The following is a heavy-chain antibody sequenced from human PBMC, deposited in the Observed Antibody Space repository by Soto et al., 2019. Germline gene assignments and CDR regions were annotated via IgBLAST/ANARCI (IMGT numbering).Heavy chain of an antibody. Sequence: EVQLLESGGGLVQPGGSLRLSCAASGFSFNNYAMNWVRQAPGQGLXXVSTISDSGSTYYADSVKGRFTISRDNSKNTLYLQMKSLRAEDTAVYFCAKDVGGHYCTPTSCLYFFHSWGRGTLVTVSS. CDR1: GFSFNNYA. CDR2: ISDSGST. D-gene: IGHD2-2*01. V-gene: IGHV3-23*01. CDR3: AKDVGGHYCTPTSCLYFFHS. J-gene: IGHJ4*02.